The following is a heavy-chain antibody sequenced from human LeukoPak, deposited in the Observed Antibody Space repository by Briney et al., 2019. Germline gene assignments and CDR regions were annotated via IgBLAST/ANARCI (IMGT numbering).Heavy chain of an antibody. CDR1: GFTFRDYG. D-gene: IGHD2/OR15-2a*01. J-gene: IGHJ4*02. CDR3: ARGRTVSGAKYYFDF. CDR2: TRSKIYGGAP. Sequence: GGSLRLSCLTSGFTFRDYGLSWVRQAPGMGLEWVSFTRSKIYGGAPEYAASVRGRFSVSRDDSESIAYLQMNNLESEDTAVYYCARGRTVSGAKYYFDFWSPGTLVAVSS. V-gene: IGHV3-49*04.